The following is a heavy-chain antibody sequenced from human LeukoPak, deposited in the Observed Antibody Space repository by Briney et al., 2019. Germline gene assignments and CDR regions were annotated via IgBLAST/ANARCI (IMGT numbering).Heavy chain of an antibody. CDR3: ARDFLEATFLGY. D-gene: IGHD3-3*01. Sequence: GRSLRLSCAASGFIFSDYGMHWVRQAPGKGLEWVAVIWYDGSNEYYADAVKGRFTISRDNSKDTLYLQMNSLRAEDTAVYYCARDFLEATFLGYWGQGTLVTVSS. CDR2: IWYDGSNE. J-gene: IGHJ4*02. V-gene: IGHV3-33*01. CDR1: GFIFSDYG.